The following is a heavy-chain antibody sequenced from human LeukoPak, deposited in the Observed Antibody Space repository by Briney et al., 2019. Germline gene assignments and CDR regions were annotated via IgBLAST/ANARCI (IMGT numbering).Heavy chain of an antibody. CDR3: ARGGSGSYPTLDAFDI. J-gene: IGHJ3*02. CDR2: IIPIFGTA. Sequence: SVKVSCKASGGTFSSYAISWVRQAPGQGLEWMGGIIPIFGTANYAQKFQGRVTITADKSTSTAYMELSSLRSEDMAVYYCARGGSGSYPTLDAFDIWGQGTMVTVSS. V-gene: IGHV1-69*06. D-gene: IGHD3-10*01. CDR1: GGTFSSYA.